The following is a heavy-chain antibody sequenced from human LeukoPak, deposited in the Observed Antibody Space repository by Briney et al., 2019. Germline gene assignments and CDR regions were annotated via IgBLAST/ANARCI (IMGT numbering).Heavy chain of an antibody. J-gene: IGHJ4*02. V-gene: IGHV3-7*05. CDR1: GFRLDNYW. CDR2: INEDGSKI. D-gene: IGHD3-10*01. CDR3: ARWSHVSGRWFLDN. Sequence: GGSLRLSCEASGFRLDNYWMTWVRQAPGKGLEWVADINEDGSKIYSLDSVKGRFTISRDNAKNSLSLQLNTLRAEDTAVYYCARWSHVSGRWFLDNWGRGTLASVSS.